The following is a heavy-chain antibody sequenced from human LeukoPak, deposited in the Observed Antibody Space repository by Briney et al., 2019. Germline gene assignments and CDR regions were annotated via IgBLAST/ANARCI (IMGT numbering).Heavy chain of an antibody. J-gene: IGHJ5*02. D-gene: IGHD3-22*01. Sequence: ASVKVSCKASGYTFTGYYMHWVRQAPGQGLEWMGWINPNSGGTNYAQKFQGRVTMTRDTSISTAYMELSRLRSDDTAVYYCARDLYSYYYDSSGYAPPNNWFDPWGQGTLVTVSS. CDR3: ARDLYSYYYDSSGYAPPNNWFDP. V-gene: IGHV1-2*02. CDR1: GYTFTGYY. CDR2: INPNSGGT.